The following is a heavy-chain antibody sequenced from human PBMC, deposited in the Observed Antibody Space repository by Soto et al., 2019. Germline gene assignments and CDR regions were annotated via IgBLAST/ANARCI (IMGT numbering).Heavy chain of an antibody. V-gene: IGHV3-23*01. CDR2: ISGSGGST. D-gene: IGHD5-18*01. Sequence: GGSLRLSCAASGFTFSSYAMSWVRQAPGKGLEWVSAISGSGGSTYYADSVKGRFTISRDNSKNTLYLQMNSLRAEDTAVYYCANLPARRGYSYGFGLDFDYWGQGTLVTVSS. CDR3: ANLPARRGYSYGFGLDFDY. J-gene: IGHJ4*02. CDR1: GFTFSSYA.